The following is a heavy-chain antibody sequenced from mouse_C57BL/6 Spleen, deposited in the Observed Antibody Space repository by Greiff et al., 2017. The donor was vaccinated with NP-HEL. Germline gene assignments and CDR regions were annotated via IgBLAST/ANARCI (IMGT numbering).Heavy chain of an antibody. D-gene: IGHD1-1*01. Sequence: VQLQQSGPELVKPGASVKISCKASGYTFTDYYMNWVKQSHGKSLEWIGDINPNNGGTSYNQKFKGKATLTVDKSSSTAYMELRSLTSEDSAVYYCARRTGYGSSGFAYWGQGTLVTVSA. CDR2: INPNNGGT. V-gene: IGHV1-26*01. CDR1: GYTFTDYY. J-gene: IGHJ3*01. CDR3: ARRTGYGSSGFAY.